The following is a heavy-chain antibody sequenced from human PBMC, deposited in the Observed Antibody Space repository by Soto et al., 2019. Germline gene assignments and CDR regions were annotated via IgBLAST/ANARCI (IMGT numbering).Heavy chain of an antibody. CDR3: ARAVSTKSARIAY. CDR1: GYTFTTYY. Sequence: QVQLVQSGAEVKNPGASVKVSCKASGYTFTTYYMHWLRQARGQGLEWMGIITPSSGSTRYEQKFQDRVTMTRDTSTSTVYMELSSLRSEDTAVYYCARAVSTKSARIAYWGQGPLVPVSS. D-gene: IGHD4-17*01. J-gene: IGHJ4*02. V-gene: IGHV1-46*01. CDR2: ITPSSGST.